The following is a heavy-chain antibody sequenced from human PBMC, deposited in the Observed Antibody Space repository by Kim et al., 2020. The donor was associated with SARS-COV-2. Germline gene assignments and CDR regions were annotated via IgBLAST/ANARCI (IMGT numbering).Heavy chain of an antibody. Sequence: YNPSLRSRVSISVEPSQNRFSLRLSSVTASDTAVYYCARHVRHHPEVWFDPWGQGTLVTVSS. J-gene: IGHJ5*02. CDR3: ARHVRHHPEVWFDP. V-gene: IGHV4-39*01.